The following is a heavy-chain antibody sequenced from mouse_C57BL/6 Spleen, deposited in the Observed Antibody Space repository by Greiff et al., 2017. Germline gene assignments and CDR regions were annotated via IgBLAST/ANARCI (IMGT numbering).Heavy chain of an antibody. CDR2: IWRGGST. J-gene: IGHJ3*01. CDR1: GFSLTSYG. CDR3: AKNADGYDEWFAY. Sequence: VHLVESGPGLVQPSQSLSITCTVSGFSLTSYGVHWVRQSPGKGLEWLGVIWRGGSTDYNAAFMSRLSITKDNSKSQVFFKMNSLQADDTAIYYCAKNADGYDEWFAYWGQGTLVTVSA. D-gene: IGHD2-2*01. V-gene: IGHV2-5*01.